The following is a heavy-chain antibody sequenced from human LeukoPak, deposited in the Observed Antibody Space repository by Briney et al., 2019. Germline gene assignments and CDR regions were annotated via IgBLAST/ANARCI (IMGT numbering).Heavy chain of an antibody. CDR2: ISWNGGVI. D-gene: IGHD6-19*01. Sequence: GGSLRLSCAASGFNFDDYAMHWVRQVPGKGLEWVAGISWNGGVIGSADSVKGRFTISRDNAKHSLSLQMNSLRAEDTALYYCAKDHGSGFYYFVYWGQGTLVTVSS. CDR3: AKDHGSGFYYFVY. V-gene: IGHV3-9*01. J-gene: IGHJ4*02. CDR1: GFNFDDYA.